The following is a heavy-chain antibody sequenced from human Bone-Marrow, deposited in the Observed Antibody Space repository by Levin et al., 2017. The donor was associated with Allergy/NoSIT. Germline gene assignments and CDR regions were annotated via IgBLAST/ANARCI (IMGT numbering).Heavy chain of an antibody. D-gene: IGHD2-21*02. J-gene: IGHJ6*02. CDR2: ISYDGSNE. CDR3: AKCDGYSADHYYYCGMEV. Sequence: GGSLRLSCEASGFSFNLYGMHWVRQAPGKGLEWVAVISYDGSNEYYADSVKGRFTISRDDSWNTLFLQMNSLIAEDTSVEYCAKCDGYSADHYYYCGMEVWGQGTTVTVSS. CDR1: GFSFNLYG. V-gene: IGHV3-30*18.